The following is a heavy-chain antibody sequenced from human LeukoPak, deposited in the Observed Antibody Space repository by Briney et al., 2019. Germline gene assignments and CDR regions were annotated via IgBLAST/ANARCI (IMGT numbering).Heavy chain of an antibody. J-gene: IGHJ5*02. CDR3: ARSIIVGAPRGWFDP. Sequence: SVKVSCKASGGTFSSYAISWVRQAPGQGLEWMGRIIPIFGTANYAQKFQGRVTITTDESTSTAYMELSSLRSEDTAVYYCARSIIVGAPRGWFDPWGQGTLVTVSS. CDR2: IIPIFGTA. CDR1: GGTFSSYA. D-gene: IGHD1-26*01. V-gene: IGHV1-69*05.